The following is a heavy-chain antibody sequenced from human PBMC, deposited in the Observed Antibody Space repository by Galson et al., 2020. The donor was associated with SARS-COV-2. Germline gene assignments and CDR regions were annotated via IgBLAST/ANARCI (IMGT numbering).Heavy chain of an antibody. Sequence: GESLKISCKGSGYSFTSYWIGWVRQMPGKGLEWMGIIYPGDSDTRYSPSFQGQVTISADKSISTAYLQWSSLKASDTAMYYCASATQEGGTYGSGSYSSFDIWGQGTMVTVSS. CDR2: IYPGDSDT. V-gene: IGHV5-51*01. CDR3: ASATQEGGTYGSGSYSSFDI. D-gene: IGHD3-10*01. CDR1: GYSFTSYW. J-gene: IGHJ3*02.